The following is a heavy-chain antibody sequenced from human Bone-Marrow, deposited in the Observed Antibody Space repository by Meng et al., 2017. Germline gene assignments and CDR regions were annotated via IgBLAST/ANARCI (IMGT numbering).Heavy chain of an antibody. CDR3: ATDHRYFGP. Sequence: ASVKVSCKASGYTFTGYYMHWVRQAPGQGLEWMGGFDPEDGETIYAQKFQGRVTMTEDTSTDTAYMELSSLRSEDTAVYYCATDHRYFGPWGQGTLVTVSS. D-gene: IGHD3-9*01. V-gene: IGHV1-24*01. J-gene: IGHJ5*02. CDR1: GYTFTGYY. CDR2: FDPEDGET.